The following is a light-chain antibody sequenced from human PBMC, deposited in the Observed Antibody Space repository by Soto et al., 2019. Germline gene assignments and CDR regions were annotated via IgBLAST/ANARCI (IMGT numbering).Light chain of an antibody. CDR1: QSVSSN. V-gene: IGKV3-15*01. CDR3: QQYNNWPFT. CDR2: GAS. Sequence: EIVMTQSPATLSVSPGERATLSCRASQSVSSNLAWYQQKPGQAPRLLIYGASTRATGIPARFSGSGPGTEFTLTITSLQSEAFAVYYCQQYNNWPFTFGPGTKVDIK. J-gene: IGKJ3*01.